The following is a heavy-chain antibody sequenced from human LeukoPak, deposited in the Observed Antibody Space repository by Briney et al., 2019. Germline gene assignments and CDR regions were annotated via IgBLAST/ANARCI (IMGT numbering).Heavy chain of an antibody. D-gene: IGHD1-26*01. CDR3: ARDWELGY. J-gene: IGHJ4*02. Sequence: ASVKVSCKASGYTFTSYYMHWVRQAPGRGLEWMGVINPTGDSTNHAQKFQGRVTMTRDTSTSTVYMELTGLTSEDTAVYYCARDWELGYWGQGTLVTVSS. V-gene: IGHV1-46*03. CDR1: GYTFTSYY. CDR2: INPTGDST.